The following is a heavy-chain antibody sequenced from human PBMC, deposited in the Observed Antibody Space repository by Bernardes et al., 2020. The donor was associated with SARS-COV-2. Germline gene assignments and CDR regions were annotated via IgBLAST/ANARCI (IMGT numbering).Heavy chain of an antibody. J-gene: IGHJ6*02. CDR2: IYYSGST. Sequence: ETLSLTCTVSGGSISSSSYYWGWIRQPPGKGLEWIGSIYYSGSTYYNPSLKSRVTISVDTSKNQFSLKLSSVTAADTAVYYCASTVDTADYYYGMDVWGQGTTVTVSS. D-gene: IGHD5-18*01. CDR1: GGSISSSSYY. CDR3: ASTVDTADYYYGMDV. V-gene: IGHV4-39*01.